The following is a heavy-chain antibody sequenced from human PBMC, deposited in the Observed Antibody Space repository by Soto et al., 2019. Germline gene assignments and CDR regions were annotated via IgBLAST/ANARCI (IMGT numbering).Heavy chain of an antibody. Sequence: EVQLVESGGGLVQPGGSLRLSCAASGFTFSSYWMSWVRQAPGRGLEWVGNIKEDGSEKYYVDSVNGRFTVSRDNAKNSLYLQMNSLRAEYTAVYYCARATGADKEDYWGQGTLVTVSS. J-gene: IGHJ4*02. V-gene: IGHV3-7*04. D-gene: IGHD3-10*01. CDR2: IKEDGSEK. CDR3: ARATGADKEDY. CDR1: GFTFSSYW.